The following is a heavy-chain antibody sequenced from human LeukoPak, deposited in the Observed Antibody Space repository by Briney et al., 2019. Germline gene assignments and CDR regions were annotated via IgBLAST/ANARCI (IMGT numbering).Heavy chain of an antibody. CDR3: AKGVGYCSGGSCYYFDY. J-gene: IGHJ4*02. Sequence: PGGSLRLSCAASGFTFSSYGMHWVRQAPGKGLEWVAFIRYDGSNKYYADSVKGRFTISRDNSKNTLYLQMNSLRAEDTAVYYCAKGVGYCSGGSCYYFDYWGQGTLVTVSS. CDR1: GFTFSSYG. V-gene: IGHV3-30*02. CDR2: IRYDGSNK. D-gene: IGHD2-15*01.